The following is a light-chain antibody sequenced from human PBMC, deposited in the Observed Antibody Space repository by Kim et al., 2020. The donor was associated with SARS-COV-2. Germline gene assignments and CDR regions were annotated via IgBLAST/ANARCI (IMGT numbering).Light chain of an antibody. CDR1: SGDIGNSNS. Sequence: GQSITISCSGTSGDIGNSNSVSWYQQHSGEAPRLIIYDVRDRPSGVSARFSGSKSANMASLTISGLRSEDEADYYCCSTSNTLDYVFGSGPKVTVL. V-gene: IGLV2-14*03. J-gene: IGLJ1*01. CDR2: DVR. CDR3: CSTSNTLDYV.